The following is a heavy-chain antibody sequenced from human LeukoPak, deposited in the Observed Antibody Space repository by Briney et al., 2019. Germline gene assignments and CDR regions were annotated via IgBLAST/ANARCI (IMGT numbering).Heavy chain of an antibody. CDR3: ARFHDFWR. CDR2: IDGRSSPT. CDR1: GFTFSFYA. J-gene: IGHJ4*02. V-gene: IGHV3-23*01. D-gene: IGHD3-3*01. Sequence: GGSLRLSCVASGFTFSFYAMTWVRQAPGKGLEWVSSIDGRSSPTYNADSVKGRFTISRDNSKNTLYLLLNSLRAEDTAVYYCARFHDFWRWGQGTLVTVSS.